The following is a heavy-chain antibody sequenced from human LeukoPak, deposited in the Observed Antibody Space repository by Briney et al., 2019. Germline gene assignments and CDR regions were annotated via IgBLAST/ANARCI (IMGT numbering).Heavy chain of an antibody. D-gene: IGHD3-10*01. CDR1: GYTFTSYY. J-gene: IGHJ6*03. Sequence: ASVKVSCKASGYTFTSYYMHWVRQAPGQGLEWMGIINPSGGSTSYAQKFQGRVTMTRDMSTSTVYMELSSLRSEDTAVYYCTRLLNDPYYYGSGSYYRESYKDYYYMDVWGKGTTVTISS. CDR3: TRLLNDPYYYGSGSYYRESYKDYYYMDV. V-gene: IGHV1-46*03. CDR2: INPSGGST.